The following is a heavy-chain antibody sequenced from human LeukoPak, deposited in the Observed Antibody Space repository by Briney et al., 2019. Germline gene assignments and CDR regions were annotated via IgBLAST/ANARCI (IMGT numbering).Heavy chain of an antibody. Sequence: GESLKISCKGSGYSFTSYWIGWVRQMPGKGLEWMGIIYPGDSETRYSPSFQGQVTISADKSISTAYLQWSSLKASDTAMYYCAIGESTPFDAFDIWGQGTMVTVSS. CDR2: IYPGDSET. D-gene: IGHD3-10*01. J-gene: IGHJ3*02. V-gene: IGHV5-51*01. CDR1: GYSFTSYW. CDR3: AIGESTPFDAFDI.